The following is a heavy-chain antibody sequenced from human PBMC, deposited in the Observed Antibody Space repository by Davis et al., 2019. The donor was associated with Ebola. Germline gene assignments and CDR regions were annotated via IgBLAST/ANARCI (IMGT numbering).Heavy chain of an antibody. D-gene: IGHD3-10*01. V-gene: IGHV4-59*12. J-gene: IGHJ6*02. CDR3: ARERGYYYGSGSYLRLDV. CDR1: GGSISSYY. Sequence: GSLRLSCTVSGGSISSYYWSWIRQPPGKGLEWIGYIYYSGSTNYNPSLKSRVTISVETSKNQFSLKLSAVTAADTAAYYCARERGYYYGSGSYLRLDVWGQGTTVTVSS. CDR2: IYYSGST.